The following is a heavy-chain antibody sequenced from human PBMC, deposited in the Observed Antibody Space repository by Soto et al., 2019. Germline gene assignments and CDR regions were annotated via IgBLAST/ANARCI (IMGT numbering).Heavy chain of an antibody. J-gene: IGHJ5*02. V-gene: IGHV1-69*04. CDR3: ARDLRMSDFWSGSTNQHWFAP. D-gene: IGHD3-3*01. Sequence: GASVKVSCKASGGTFSSYTISWVRQAPGQGLEWMGRIIPILGIANYAQKFQGRVTITADKSTSTAYMELSSLRSEDTAVYYCARDLRMSDFWSGSTNQHWFAPWGQGTLVTVSP. CDR1: GGTFSSYT. CDR2: IIPILGIA.